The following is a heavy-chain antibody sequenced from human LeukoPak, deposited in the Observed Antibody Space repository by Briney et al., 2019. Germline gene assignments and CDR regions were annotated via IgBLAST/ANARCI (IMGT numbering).Heavy chain of an antibody. Sequence: PSETLSLTCTVSRGSISSSSYYWGWIRQPPGKGLEWIGSIYYSGSTYYNPSLKSRVTISVDTSKNQFSLKLSSVTAADTAVYYCARDPERWYSSGHTPVDYWGQGTLLTVSS. CDR1: RGSISSSSYY. CDR2: IYYSGST. CDR3: ARDPERWYSSGHTPVDY. J-gene: IGHJ4*02. V-gene: IGHV4-39*07. D-gene: IGHD6-19*01.